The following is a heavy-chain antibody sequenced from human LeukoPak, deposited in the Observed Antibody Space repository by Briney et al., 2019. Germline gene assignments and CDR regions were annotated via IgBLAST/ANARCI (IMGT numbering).Heavy chain of an antibody. J-gene: IGHJ4*02. D-gene: IGHD5-18*01. V-gene: IGHV1-69*06. CDR2: IIPIFGTA. CDR1: GGTFSSYA. CDR3: AGASVDTLNTIDY. Sequence: GSSVKVSCKASGGTFSSYAISWVRQAPGQGLEWMGGIIPIFGTANYAQKLQGRVTITADKSTSTAYMELSSLRSEDTAVYYCAGASVDTLNTIDYWGQGTLVTVSS.